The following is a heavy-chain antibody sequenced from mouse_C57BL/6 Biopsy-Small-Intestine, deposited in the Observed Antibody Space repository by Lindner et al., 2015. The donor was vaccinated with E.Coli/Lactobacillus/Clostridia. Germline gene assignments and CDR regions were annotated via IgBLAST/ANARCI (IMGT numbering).Heavy chain of an antibody. CDR2: IDPENGDT. CDR3: TTIYYGSSYGGYFDV. D-gene: IGHD1-1*01. J-gene: IGHJ1*03. CDR1: GFNIKDDY. V-gene: IGHV14-4*01. Sequence: VQLQESGAELVRPGASVKLSCTASGFNIKDDYMHWVKQRPKQGLEWIGWIDPENGDTEYASKFQGKATITADTSSNTAYLQLSSLTSEDTAVYYCTTIYYGSSYGGYFDVWGTGTTVTVSS.